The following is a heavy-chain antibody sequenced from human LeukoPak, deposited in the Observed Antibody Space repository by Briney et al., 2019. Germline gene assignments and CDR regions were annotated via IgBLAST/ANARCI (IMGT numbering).Heavy chain of an antibody. J-gene: IGHJ4*02. Sequence: ASVKDSFKASGYTFYSYYMHWVRQAPGQGLEWMGIINPSGGSTSYAQKFQGRVTMTRDTSTSTVYMELSSLRSEDTAVYYCARRAVAGRDLDYWGQGTLVTVSS. CDR1: GYTFYSYY. V-gene: IGHV1-46*02. CDR3: ARRAVAGRDLDY. CDR2: INPSGGST. D-gene: IGHD6-19*01.